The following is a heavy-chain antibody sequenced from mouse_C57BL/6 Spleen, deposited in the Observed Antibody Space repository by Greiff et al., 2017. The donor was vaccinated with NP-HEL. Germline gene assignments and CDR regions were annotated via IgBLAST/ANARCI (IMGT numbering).Heavy chain of an antibody. CDR2: INPNNGGT. J-gene: IGHJ1*03. D-gene: IGHD5-5*01. CDR1: GYTFTDYY. V-gene: IGHV1-26*01. Sequence: VQLQQSGPELVKPGASVKISCKASGYTFTDYYMNWVKQSHGKSLEWIGDINPNNGGTSYNQKFKGKATLTVDKSSSTAYMELRSLTSEDSAVYYGARDYLPWYFDVWGTGTTVTVSS. CDR3: ARDYLPWYFDV.